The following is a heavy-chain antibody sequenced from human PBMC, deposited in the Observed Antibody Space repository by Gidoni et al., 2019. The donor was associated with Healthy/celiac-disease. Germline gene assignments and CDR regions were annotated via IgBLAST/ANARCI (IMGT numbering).Heavy chain of an antibody. V-gene: IGHV3-30*18. J-gene: IGHJ4*02. CDR3: AKDGNWGFDY. CDR1: GFTFSSYG. D-gene: IGHD7-27*01. CDR2: ISYDGSNK. Sequence: QVQLVESGGGVVQPGRSLRLSCAASGFTFSSYGMHWVRQAPGKGLEWVAVISYDGSNKYYADSVKGRFTISRDNSKNTLYLQMNSLRAEDTAVYYCAKDGNWGFDYWGQGTLVTVSS.